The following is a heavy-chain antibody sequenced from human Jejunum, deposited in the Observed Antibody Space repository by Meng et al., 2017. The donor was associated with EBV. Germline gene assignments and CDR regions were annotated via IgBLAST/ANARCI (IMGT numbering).Heavy chain of an antibody. Sequence: QVQLQDPGPGLVKPSRTLSLTCAVSGGSISTDNWWSWVRQPPGKGLEYIGEIHHSGSTKYNPSLKSRVTISVDKSNNHFSLKLSSVTAADTVVYYCARDRGVEDYWGQGTLVTVSS. CDR1: GGSISTDNW. CDR2: IHHSGST. D-gene: IGHD5-24*01. J-gene: IGHJ4*02. V-gene: IGHV4-4*02. CDR3: ARDRGVEDY.